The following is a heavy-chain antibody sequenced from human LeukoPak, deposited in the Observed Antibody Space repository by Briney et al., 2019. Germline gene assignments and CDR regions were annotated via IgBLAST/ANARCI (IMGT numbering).Heavy chain of an antibody. CDR3: ARVEGVLDYYGISGYYLPPPKDY. CDR1: GFTFISYA. CDR2: ISSDGSNK. D-gene: IGHD3-22*01. J-gene: IGHJ4*02. V-gene: IGHV3-30*04. Sequence: GGSLRLSCAASGFTFISYAMHCVRQAPGNGLEWEAVISSDGSNKYNEDNVKSRFNISRDKCKNTMYLKMNSMRAEVTVVNYCARVEGVLDYYGISGYYLPPPKDYWGQGTLVTVSS.